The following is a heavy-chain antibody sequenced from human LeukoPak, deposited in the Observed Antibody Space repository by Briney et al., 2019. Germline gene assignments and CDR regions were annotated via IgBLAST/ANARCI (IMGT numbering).Heavy chain of an antibody. V-gene: IGHV5-51*01. CDR2: IYCGDSDT. D-gene: IGHD7-27*01. CDR3: ARLGMGAFDI. CDR1: GYSFTNYW. Sequence: GESLKISCKGSGYSFTNYWIGWVRLVPGKGLDWMGIIYCGDSDTRYSPSLQGRVTISADKSISTAYLQWSSLKASDTAMYYCARLGMGAFDIWGQGTMVTVSS. J-gene: IGHJ3*02.